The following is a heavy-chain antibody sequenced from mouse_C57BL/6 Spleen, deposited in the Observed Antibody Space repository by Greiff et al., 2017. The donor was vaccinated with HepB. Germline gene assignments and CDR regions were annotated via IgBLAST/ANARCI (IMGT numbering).Heavy chain of an antibody. V-gene: IGHV5-4*01. D-gene: IGHD1-1*01. J-gene: IGHJ2*01. CDR1: GFTFSSYA. CDR3: ARVYGSRRNYFDY. CDR2: ISDGGSYT. Sequence: DVQLVESGGGLVKPGGSLKLSCAASGFTFSSYAMSWVRQTPEKRLEWVATISDGGSYTYYPDNVKGRFTISRDNAKNNLYLQMSHLKSEDTAMYYCARVYGSRRNYFDYWGQGTTLTVSS.